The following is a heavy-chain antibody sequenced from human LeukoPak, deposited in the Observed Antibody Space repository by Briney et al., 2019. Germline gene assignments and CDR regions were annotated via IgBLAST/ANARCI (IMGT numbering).Heavy chain of an antibody. J-gene: IGHJ4*02. CDR1: GGPFSGYY. D-gene: IGHD3-22*01. Sequence: SETLSLTCAVYGGPFSGYYWSWIRQPPGKGLEWIGEINHSGSTNYNPSLKSRVTISVDTSKNQFSLKLSSVTAADTAVYYCARGGGITMIVVVTAPFDYWGQGTLVTVSS. CDR3: ARGGGITMIVVVTAPFDY. V-gene: IGHV4-34*01. CDR2: INHSGST.